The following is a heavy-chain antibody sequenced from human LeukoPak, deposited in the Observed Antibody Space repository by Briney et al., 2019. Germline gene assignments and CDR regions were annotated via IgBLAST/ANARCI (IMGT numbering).Heavy chain of an antibody. CDR1: GYTLTSYG. CDR2: ISAYNGNT. D-gene: IGHD4-17*01. V-gene: IGHV1-18*01. J-gene: IGHJ6*02. CDR3: ARDGPTDSYYYYGMDV. Sequence: RASVKVSCKASGYTLTSYGISWVRQAPGQGLEWMGWISAYNGNTNYAQKLQGRVTMTTDTSTSTAYMELRSLRSDDTAVYYCARDGPTDSYYYYGMDVWGQGTTVTVSS.